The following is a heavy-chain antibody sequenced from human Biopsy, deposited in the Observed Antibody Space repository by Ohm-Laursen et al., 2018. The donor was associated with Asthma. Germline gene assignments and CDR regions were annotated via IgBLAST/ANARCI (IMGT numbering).Heavy chain of an antibody. V-gene: IGHV1-69*01. CDR1: GDSFSNYA. D-gene: IGHD2-2*01. Sequence: SSVKVSFKASGDSFSNYAISWVRQAPGQGLEWMGGLIPVLGTPDHAQKFQGRVTISADDSTSTAYMELSSLSSEDTALYYCARGPEYVRSSGALDYWGQGTLVTISS. CDR3: ARGPEYVRSSGALDY. CDR2: LIPVLGTP. J-gene: IGHJ4*02.